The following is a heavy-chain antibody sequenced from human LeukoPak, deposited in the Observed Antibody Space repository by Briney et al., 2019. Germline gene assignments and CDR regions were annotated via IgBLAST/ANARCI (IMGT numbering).Heavy chain of an antibody. CDR2: IIPIFGTA. V-gene: IGHV1-69*06. D-gene: IGHD1-26*01. Sequence: EASVKVSCKASGGTFSSYAISWVRQAPGQGLEWMGGIIPIFGTANYAQKFQGRVTITADKSTSTAYMELSSLRSEDTAVYYCARDSRGASGSYSPSFDYWGQGALVTVSS. CDR1: GGTFSSYA. J-gene: IGHJ4*02. CDR3: ARDSRGASGSYSPSFDY.